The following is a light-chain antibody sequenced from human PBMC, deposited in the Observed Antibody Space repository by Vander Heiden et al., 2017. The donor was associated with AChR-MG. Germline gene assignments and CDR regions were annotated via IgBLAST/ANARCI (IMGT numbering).Light chain of an antibody. CDR1: SSNLRSNY. V-gene: IGLV1-47*02. J-gene: IGLJ2*01. Sequence: QSVLTQPPSSSWAPGQRDTTSCSRRSSNLRSNYVYWYQQLPGTAPKLLIYSNSQRPSGVPDRFSGSKSGTSASLAIRGLRSEDEADYYCAAWDGSLTVIFGGGTKLTVL. CDR3: AAWDGSLTVI. CDR2: SNS.